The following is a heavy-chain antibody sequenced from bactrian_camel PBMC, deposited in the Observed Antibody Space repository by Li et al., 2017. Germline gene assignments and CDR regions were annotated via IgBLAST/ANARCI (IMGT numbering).Heavy chain of an antibody. D-gene: IGHD2*01. Sequence: VQLVESGGGSVQAGGSLRLSCRYNHRGNCMGWFRQAPGKEREGVAAINSSGGRTYYRDSVKGRFTISQDNAKNTLALQMNSLNTDDTAMYYCAAAAGLFGGTCADVRSVDYWGQGTQVTVS. J-gene: IGHJ4*01. V-gene: IGHV3S1*01. CDR1: YNHRGNC. CDR2: INSSGGRT. CDR3: AAAAGLFGGTCADVRSVDY.